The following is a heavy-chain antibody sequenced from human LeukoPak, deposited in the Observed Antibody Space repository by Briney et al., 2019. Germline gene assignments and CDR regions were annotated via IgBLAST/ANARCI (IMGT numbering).Heavy chain of an antibody. CDR1: GFTFSSYE. CDR3: ARRISDSGSYFDYYYYYYMDV. V-gene: IGHV3-7*01. Sequence: PGGSLRLSCAASGFTFSSYEMNWVRQAPGKGLEWVANTKQDGSEKYYVDSVKGRFTISRDNAKNSLYLQMNSLRAEDTAVYYCARRISDSGSYFDYYYYYYMDVWGKGTTVTISS. CDR2: TKQDGSEK. D-gene: IGHD1-26*01. J-gene: IGHJ6*03.